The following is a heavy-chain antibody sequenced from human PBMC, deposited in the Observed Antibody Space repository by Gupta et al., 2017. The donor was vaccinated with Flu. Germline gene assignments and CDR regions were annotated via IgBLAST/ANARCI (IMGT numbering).Heavy chain of an antibody. CDR2: IHGGDGRT. CDR1: GFTFTWYA. CDR3: ARNRGTGDLDY. J-gene: IGHJ4*02. V-gene: IGHV1-3*01. D-gene: IGHD7-27*01. Sequence: QVQLVQSGAEVRKPGASVKLSCETSGFTFTWYAVHWVRQAPGQRPEWMGWIHGGDGRTEYSQKFRGRVTITRDTSASTAHMELSSLRSEDTAIYYCARNRGTGDLDYWGPGTLVTVSS.